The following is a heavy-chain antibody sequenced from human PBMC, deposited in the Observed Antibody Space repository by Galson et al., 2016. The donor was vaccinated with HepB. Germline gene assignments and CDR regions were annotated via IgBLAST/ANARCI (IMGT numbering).Heavy chain of an antibody. CDR2: ISFDGSHK. CDR1: GFTFSGFG. D-gene: IGHD1-26*01. V-gene: IGHV3-30*18. CDR3: AKDESWEQLAGGFHP. Sequence: SCAASGFTFSGFGMHWVRQAPGKGLQWVAVISFDGSHKYYAESVKGRFTISRDNSKNTVSLQMDSLGIEDTAVYYCAKDESWEQLAGGFHPWGQGTLVSVSS. J-gene: IGHJ5*02.